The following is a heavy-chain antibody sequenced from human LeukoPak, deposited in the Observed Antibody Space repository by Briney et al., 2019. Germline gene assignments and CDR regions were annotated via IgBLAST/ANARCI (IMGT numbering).Heavy chain of an antibody. CDR2: ISSDGSDT. J-gene: IGHJ4*02. D-gene: IGHD1-14*01. V-gene: IGHV3-74*01. CDR1: GFSFSNYW. Sequence: GGSLRLSCAASGFSFSNYWMHWVRQAPGKGLVWVSRISSDGSDTIYADSVKGRFTMSRDNAKNTLYLQMSSLRAEDTAVYYCAKNINHLEWGQGTLVTVSS. CDR3: AKNINHLE.